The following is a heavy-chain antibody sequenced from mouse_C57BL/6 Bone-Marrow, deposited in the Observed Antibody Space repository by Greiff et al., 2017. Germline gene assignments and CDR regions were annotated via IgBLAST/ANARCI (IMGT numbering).Heavy chain of an antibody. D-gene: IGHD1-1*01. V-gene: IGHV3-8*01. Sequence: EVQLQESGPGLAKPSQTLSLTCSVTGYSITSDYWNWLRKFPGNKLEYMGYISYSGSTYYNPSLKSRISITRDTSKNQYYLQLNSVTTDDTATYYCARYKYYGSSFDYWGQGTTLTVSS. CDR1: GYSITSDY. J-gene: IGHJ2*01. CDR2: ISYSGST. CDR3: ARYKYYGSSFDY.